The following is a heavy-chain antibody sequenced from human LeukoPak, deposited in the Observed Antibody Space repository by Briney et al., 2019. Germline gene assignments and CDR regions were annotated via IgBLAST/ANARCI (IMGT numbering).Heavy chain of an antibody. V-gene: IGHV3-30*04. Sequence: GGSLRLSCAASGFTFSSYAMHWVRQAPGKGLEWVAVISYDGSNKYYADSVKGRFTISRDNSKNTLYLQMNSLRAEDTAVYYCARASMVLHYFDYWGQGTLVTVSS. J-gene: IGHJ4*02. CDR2: ISYDGSNK. CDR1: GFTFSSYA. CDR3: ARASMVLHYFDY. D-gene: IGHD2/OR15-2a*01.